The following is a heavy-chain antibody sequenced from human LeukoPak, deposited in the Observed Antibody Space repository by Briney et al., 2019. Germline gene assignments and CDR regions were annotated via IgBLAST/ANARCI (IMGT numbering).Heavy chain of an antibody. D-gene: IGHD5-18*01. Sequence: ASVKVSCNASGYTFTGYYMHWVRQAPGQGLEWMGWINPNSGGTNYAQKFQGRVTMTRDTSISTAYLQWSSLKASDTAMYYCARSPAHVDTAMGNYYYYYMDVWGKGTTVTVSS. CDR3: ARSPAHVDTAMGNYYYYYMDV. J-gene: IGHJ6*03. CDR1: GYTFTGYY. V-gene: IGHV1-2*02. CDR2: INPNSGGT.